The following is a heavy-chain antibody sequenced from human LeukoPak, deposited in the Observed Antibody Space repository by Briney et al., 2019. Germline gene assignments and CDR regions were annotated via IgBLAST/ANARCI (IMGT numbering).Heavy chain of an antibody. Sequence: SVKVSCKASGYTFTGYHMHWVRQAPGLGLEWMGWINLNSGGTSYAQKFQGRVTMTRDTSISTAYLELSRLRSDDTAIYYCAREGDGYNYWGQGTLVTVSS. D-gene: IGHD5-24*01. CDR2: INLNSGGT. V-gene: IGHV1-2*02. CDR3: AREGDGYNY. CDR1: GYTFTGYH. J-gene: IGHJ4*02.